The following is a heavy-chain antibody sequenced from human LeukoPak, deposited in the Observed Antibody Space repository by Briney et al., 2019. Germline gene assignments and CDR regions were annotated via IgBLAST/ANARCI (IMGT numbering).Heavy chain of an antibody. CDR3: ARDYGGNSLYYYYMDV. V-gene: IGHV4-39*07. CDR1: GGSISSSSYY. CDR2: IYYSGST. D-gene: IGHD4-23*01. Sequence: SETLSLTCTVSGGSISSSSYYWGWIRQPPGKGLEWIGSIYYSGSTYYNPSLKSRVTISVDTSKNQFSLKLSSVTAADTAVYYRARDYGGNSLYYYYMDVWGKGTTVTVSS. J-gene: IGHJ6*03.